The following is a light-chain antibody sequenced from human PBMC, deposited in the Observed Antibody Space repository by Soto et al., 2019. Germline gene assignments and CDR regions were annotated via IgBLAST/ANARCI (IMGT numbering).Light chain of an antibody. CDR1: RSNIGAGYE. CDR2: GNS. V-gene: IGLV1-40*01. Sequence: QSVLTQPPSVSGAPGQRITISCTGSRSNIGAGYEVHWYQQLPGTAPKLLIYGNSDRPSGVPDRFSGSRSGTSASLAITGLQAEDEADYYCQSYDSALNAVFGGGTKVTVL. J-gene: IGLJ2*01. CDR3: QSYDSALNAV.